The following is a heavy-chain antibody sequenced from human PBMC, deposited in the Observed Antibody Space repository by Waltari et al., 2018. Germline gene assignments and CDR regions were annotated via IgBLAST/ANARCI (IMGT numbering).Heavy chain of an antibody. J-gene: IGHJ6*03. CDR3: ARIVVPAYYYYYMDV. CDR2: IYYSGST. CDR1: GCSISSSSSY. Sequence: QLQLQESGPGLVKPSETLSLTCTVSGCSISSSSSYWVLIRQPPGKGLEWIGNIYYSGSTYYNPSLKSRVTISVDTSKNQFSLKLSSVTAADTAVYYCARIVVPAYYYYYMDVWGKGTTVTISS. V-gene: IGHV4-39*07. D-gene: IGHD2-2*01.